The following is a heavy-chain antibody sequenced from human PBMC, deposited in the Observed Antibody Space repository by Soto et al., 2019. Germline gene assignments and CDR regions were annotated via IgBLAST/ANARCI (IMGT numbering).Heavy chain of an antibody. CDR1: GYTFTSYA. CDR2: INAGNGNT. Sequence: QVQLVQSGAEVKKPGASVKVSCKASGYTFTSYAMHWVRQAPGQRLEWMGWINAGNGNTKYSQKFQGRVTITRDTSASTAYMELSSLRSEDTAVYYCAIVAVAGADFDYWGQGTLXTVX. CDR3: AIVAVAGADFDY. D-gene: IGHD6-19*01. J-gene: IGHJ4*02. V-gene: IGHV1-3*01.